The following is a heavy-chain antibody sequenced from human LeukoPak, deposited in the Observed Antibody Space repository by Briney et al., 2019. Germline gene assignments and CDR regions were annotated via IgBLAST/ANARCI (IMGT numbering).Heavy chain of an antibody. CDR2: ISSSSSYI. CDR3: AREAVEGVVVAATPAYYYYYMDV. CDR1: GFTFSSYS. V-gene: IGHV3-21*01. D-gene: IGHD2-15*01. J-gene: IGHJ6*03. Sequence: PGGSLRVSCATSGFTFSSYSMNWVRQAPGKGLEWVSSISSSSSYIYYADSVKGRFTISRDNAKNSLYLQMNSLRAEDTAVYYCAREAVEGVVVAATPAYYYYYMDVWGKGTTVTVSS.